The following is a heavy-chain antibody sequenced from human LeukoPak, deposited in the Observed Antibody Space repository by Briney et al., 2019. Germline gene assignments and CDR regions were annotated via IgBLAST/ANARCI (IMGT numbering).Heavy chain of an antibody. V-gene: IGHV4-59*01. CDR2: IHYSGTT. D-gene: IGHD2-2*01. J-gene: IGHJ4*02. CDR1: GDSISGYY. CDR3: ARDRTHCSGTSCPSHYFDY. Sequence: SETLSLTCTVSGDSISGYYWNWIRQSPGKGLEWIGYIHYSGTTNYNPSLKSRDTISVDTSRNQFSLKLSSVTAADTAVYYCARDRTHCSGTSCPSHYFDYWGQGTLVTVSS.